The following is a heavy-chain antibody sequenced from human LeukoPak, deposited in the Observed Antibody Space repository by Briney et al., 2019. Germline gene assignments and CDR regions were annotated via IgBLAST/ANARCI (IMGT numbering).Heavy chain of an antibody. D-gene: IGHD6-13*01. J-gene: IGHJ4*02. CDR3: AHSPRHLIAAAGTSVFDY. CDR2: ISWNDDK. Sequence: APTLVSPTQTLTLTSTFSGFSRSTSGVGVGWIRQPPGKARERLSLISWNDDKRYIPSLKSRLTITKDTSKNQVVLTMTNMDPVDTATYYCAHSPRHLIAAAGTSVFDYWGQGTLVTVSS. V-gene: IGHV2-5*01. CDR1: GFSRSTSGVG.